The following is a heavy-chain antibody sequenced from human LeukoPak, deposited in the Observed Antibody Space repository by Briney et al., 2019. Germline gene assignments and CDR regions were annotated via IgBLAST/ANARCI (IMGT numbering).Heavy chain of an antibody. V-gene: IGHV1-69*05. D-gene: IGHD3-9*01. Sequence: GSSVKVSCKASGGTFSSYAISWVRQAPGQGLEWMGGIIPILGTANYAQKFQGRVTITTDESTSTAYMELSSLRSEDTAVYYCARGAQLRYFDWLLFGWGPGTLVTVSS. CDR2: IIPILGTA. CDR1: GGTFSSYA. CDR3: ARGAQLRYFDWLLFG. J-gene: IGHJ4*02.